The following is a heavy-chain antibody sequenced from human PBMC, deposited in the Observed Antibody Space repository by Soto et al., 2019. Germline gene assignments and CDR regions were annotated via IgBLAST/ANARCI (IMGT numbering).Heavy chain of an antibody. V-gene: IGHV4-61*01. Sequence: SETRSLTCTVSAGAVSSGTYYWSWIRQPPGKGLEWIGHIYFTGSTNYNPSLKSRVTMSLDTSRNQFPLKLSSVTAADTAVYYCTRGPPRVQWFDPWGLGTLVTVSS. CDR2: IYFTGST. CDR3: TRGPPRVQWFDP. J-gene: IGHJ5*02. CDR1: AGAVSSGTYY.